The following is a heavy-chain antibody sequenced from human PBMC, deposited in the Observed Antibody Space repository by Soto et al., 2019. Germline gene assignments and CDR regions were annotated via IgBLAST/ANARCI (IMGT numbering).Heavy chain of an antibody. V-gene: IGHV4-4*07. CDR2: IYTGGST. CDR1: GGSISNYY. J-gene: IGHJ4*02. CDR3: ARASVGPPGGGSWIMPFDY. D-gene: IGHD2-15*01. Sequence: SETLSLTCTVSGGSISNYYWSWIRQPAGKGLEWIGRIYTGGSTNYNPSLKSRVTMSTDTSKNQFSLRLTSVTAADTAVYYCARASVGPPGGGSWIMPFDYWGQGALVTVSS.